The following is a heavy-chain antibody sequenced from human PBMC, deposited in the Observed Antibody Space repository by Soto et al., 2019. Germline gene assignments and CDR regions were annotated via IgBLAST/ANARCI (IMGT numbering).Heavy chain of an antibody. J-gene: IGHJ3*02. Sequence: PGGSLRLSCAASGFTFSSYWMRWVRQAPGKGLVWVSRINIDGSSTSYADSVKGRFTISRDNAKNALYLQMNSLRAEDTAVYYCARYGYYDSSSYRRAFDIWGQGTMVTVSS. D-gene: IGHD3-22*01. V-gene: IGHV3-74*01. CDR3: ARYGYYDSSSYRRAFDI. CDR1: GFTFSSYW. CDR2: INIDGSST.